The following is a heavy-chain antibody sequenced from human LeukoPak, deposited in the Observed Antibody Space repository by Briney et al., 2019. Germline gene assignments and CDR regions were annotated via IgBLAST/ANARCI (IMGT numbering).Heavy chain of an antibody. D-gene: IGHD5-12*01. CDR2: ISGSGGST. Sequence: PGGSLRLSCAASGFTFSSYSMNWVRQAPGKGLEWVSAISGSGGSTYYADSVKGRFTISRDNSKNTLYLQMNSLRAEDTAVYYCAKRISANSGYDYWGQGTLVTVSS. J-gene: IGHJ4*02. CDR3: AKRISANSGYDY. CDR1: GFTFSSYS. V-gene: IGHV3-23*01.